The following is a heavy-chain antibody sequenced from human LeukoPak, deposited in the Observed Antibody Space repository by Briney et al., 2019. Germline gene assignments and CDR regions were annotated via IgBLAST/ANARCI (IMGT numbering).Heavy chain of an antibody. CDR2: ISTTGGGT. CDR3: AKTVFETSGFYPHFDY. D-gene: IGHD3-22*01. V-gene: IGHV3-23*01. J-gene: IGHJ4*02. Sequence: GESLRLSCAASGFTFSSCAMSWVRQAPGKGLEWVSSISTTGGGTYYAYSVKGRFTISRDNSKNTLYLHMNSLRAEDAAIYYCAKTVFETSGFYPHFDYWGQGTLVTASS. CDR1: GFTFSSCA.